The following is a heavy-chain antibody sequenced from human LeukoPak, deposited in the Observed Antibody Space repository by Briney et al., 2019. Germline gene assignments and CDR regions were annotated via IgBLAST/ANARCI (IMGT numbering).Heavy chain of an antibody. CDR1: GFTFSSNF. J-gene: IGHJ4*02. CDR2: IYSADTT. Sequence: PGGSLRLSCAASGFTFSSNFMSWVRQAPGKGLEWVSVIYSADTTYYAGSVKGRFTISRDNSKNTLYLQMNSLRVEDTAVYYCARLHHDSSGYYLDYWGQGTLVTVSS. D-gene: IGHD3-22*01. V-gene: IGHV3-53*01. CDR3: ARLHHDSSGYYLDY.